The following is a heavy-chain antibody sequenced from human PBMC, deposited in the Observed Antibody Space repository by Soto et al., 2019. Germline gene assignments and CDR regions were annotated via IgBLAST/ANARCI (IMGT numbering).Heavy chain of an antibody. CDR3: ARDSGYSYGPLDY. J-gene: IGHJ4*02. CDR1: GFPFSSYS. V-gene: IGHV3-48*01. Sequence: EVQLVESGGGLVQPGGSLRLSCEASGFPFSSYSMNWVRQAPGKGREWVSYISSSSSTIYYADSVKGRFTFSRDNAKNSLYLQMNSLRAEDTAVYYCARDSGYSYGPLDYWGQGTLVTVSS. D-gene: IGHD5-18*01. CDR2: ISSSSSTI.